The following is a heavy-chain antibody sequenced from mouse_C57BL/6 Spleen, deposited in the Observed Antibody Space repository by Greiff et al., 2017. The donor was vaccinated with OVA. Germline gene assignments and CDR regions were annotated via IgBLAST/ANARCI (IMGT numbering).Heavy chain of an antibody. Sequence: VQLQQPGAELVKPGASVKLSCKASGYTFTSYWMHWVKQRPGPGLAWIGMIHPNSGSTNYNEKFKSKATLTVDKSSSTAYMQLSSLTSEDSAVYYCARGGYDYDGGWFAYWGQGTLVTVSA. CDR3: ARGGYDYDGGWFAY. CDR1: GYTFTSYW. CDR2: IHPNSGST. D-gene: IGHD2-4*01. J-gene: IGHJ3*01. V-gene: IGHV1-64*01.